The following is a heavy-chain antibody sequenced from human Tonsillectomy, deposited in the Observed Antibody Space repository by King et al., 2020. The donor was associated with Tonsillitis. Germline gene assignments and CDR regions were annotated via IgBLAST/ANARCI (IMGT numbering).Heavy chain of an antibody. CDR2: INGYNGDT. CDR3: ARDGTFFYYGSGSFTQHNGMDG. J-gene: IGHJ6*02. Sequence: QLVQSEPEVKKPGASVKVSCKASGHTFTSYGISWVRQAPGQGLEWMGWINGYNGDTKYAQKLQGRVTMTTDTTTSTAYMELRSLRSDDTAVYYCARDGTFFYYGSGSFTQHNGMDGWGQGTTVTVSS. CDR1: GHTFTSYG. D-gene: IGHD3-10*01. V-gene: IGHV1-18*01.